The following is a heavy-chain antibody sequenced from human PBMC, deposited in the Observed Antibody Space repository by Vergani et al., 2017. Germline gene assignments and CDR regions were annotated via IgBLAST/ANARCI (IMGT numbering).Heavy chain of an antibody. CDR2: ISSSSSTI. D-gene: IGHD6-19*01. J-gene: IGHJ4*02. V-gene: IGHV3-48*01. CDR1: GFTFSSYS. CDR3: ARSRPSGWYFDY. Sequence: EVQLVESGGGLVQPGGSLRLSCAASGFTFSSYSMNWVRQAPGKGLEWVSYISSSSSTISYADSVKGRFTISRDNAKNLLYLQLNSLRAEDTAVYYCARSRPSGWYFDYWGQGTLVTVSS.